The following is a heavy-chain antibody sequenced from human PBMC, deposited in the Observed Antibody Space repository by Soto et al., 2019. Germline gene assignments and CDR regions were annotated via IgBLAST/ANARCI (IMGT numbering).Heavy chain of an antibody. J-gene: IGHJ6*02. CDR2: INHSGST. V-gene: IGHV4-34*01. CDR3: ARASPKATPPEGYYYYGVDV. CDR1: GGSFSGYY. D-gene: IGHD1-26*01. Sequence: SETLSLTCAVYGGSFSGYYWSWIRQPPGKGLEWIGEINHSGSTNYNPSLKSRITISVDTSKNQFSLKLSSVTAADTGVYYCARASPKATPPEGYYYYGVDVWGQGTTVTVSS.